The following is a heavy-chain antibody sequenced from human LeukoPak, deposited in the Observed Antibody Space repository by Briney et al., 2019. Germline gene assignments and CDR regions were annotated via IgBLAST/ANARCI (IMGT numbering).Heavy chain of an antibody. CDR2: ISGSGGST. D-gene: IGHD6-13*01. V-gene: IGHV3-23*01. CDR3: AKDVGNRSSFFNY. J-gene: IGHJ4*02. Sequence: PGGSLRLSCAASGFTFSSYAMSWVRQAPGKGLEWVSAISGSGGSTYYAGSVKGRFTISRDNSKNTLYLQMNSLRAEDTAVYYCAKDVGNRSSFFNYWGQGTLVTVSS. CDR1: GFTFSSYA.